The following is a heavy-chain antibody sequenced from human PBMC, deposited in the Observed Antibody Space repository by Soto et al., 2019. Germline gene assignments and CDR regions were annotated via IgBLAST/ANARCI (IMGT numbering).Heavy chain of an antibody. Sequence: ASVKVSCKASGYTFTSYYMHWVRQAPGQGLEWMGIINPSGGSTSYAQKFQGRVTMTRDTSTSTVYMELSSLRSEDTAVYYCARDSGYGSGASVNHYLDFWGRGTLVTVSS. D-gene: IGHD3-10*01. CDR2: INPSGGST. CDR3: ARDSGYGSGASVNHYLDF. J-gene: IGHJ4*01. V-gene: IGHV1-46*01. CDR1: GYTFTSYY.